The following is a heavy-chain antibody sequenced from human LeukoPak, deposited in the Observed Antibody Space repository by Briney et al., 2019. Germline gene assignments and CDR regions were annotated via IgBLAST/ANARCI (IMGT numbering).Heavy chain of an antibody. D-gene: IGHD3-22*01. V-gene: IGHV1-2*02. CDR3: ARDWYYYDSGGYYFFYYFDY. CDR1: GYIFTGYY. Sequence: ASVKVSCKASGYIFTGYYMHWVRQAPGQGLEWMGWINPNSGGTNYAQKFQGRVTMTRDTSISTAYMELSRLRSDDTAVYYCARDWYYYDSGGYYFFYYFDYWGQGTLVTVSS. CDR2: INPNSGGT. J-gene: IGHJ4*02.